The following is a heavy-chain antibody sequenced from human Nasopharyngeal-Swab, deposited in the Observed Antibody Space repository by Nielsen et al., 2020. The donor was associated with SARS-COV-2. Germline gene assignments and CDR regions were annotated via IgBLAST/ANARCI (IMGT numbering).Heavy chain of an antibody. J-gene: IGHJ6*02. Sequence: ESLKTSCPVSGGSISSYYWSWIRQPPGKGLGWVGYIYYSGSTNYNPPLKSRVTISVDTSKHQFSLKLSSVTAADTAVYYCARHRTRTNGYGDYGEDYYYGMDVWGQGTTVTVSS. D-gene: IGHD4-17*01. CDR1: GGSISSYY. CDR2: IYYSGST. V-gene: IGHV4-59*08. CDR3: ARHRTRTNGYGDYGEDYYYGMDV.